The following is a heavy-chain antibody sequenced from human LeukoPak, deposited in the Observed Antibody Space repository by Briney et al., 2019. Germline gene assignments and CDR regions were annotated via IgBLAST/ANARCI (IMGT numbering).Heavy chain of an antibody. Sequence: PGRSLRLSCAASGFTFSLHIMPWVRQAPGKGLEWVAVIWYDGSNKYYADSVKGRFTISRDNSKNTLYLQMNSLRAEDTAVYYCARVYGDYEGVDYWGQGTLVTVSS. D-gene: IGHD4-17*01. CDR1: GFTFSLHI. J-gene: IGHJ4*02. CDR2: IWYDGSNK. CDR3: ARVYGDYEGVDY. V-gene: IGHV3-33*08.